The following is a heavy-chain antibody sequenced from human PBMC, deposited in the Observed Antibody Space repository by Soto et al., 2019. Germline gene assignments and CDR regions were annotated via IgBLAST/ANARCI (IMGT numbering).Heavy chain of an antibody. Sequence: EVQLVESGGGLVQPGGSLRLSCAASGFTFGSYWMHWVRQAPGKGLVWVSRINSDGSSTSYADSVKGRFTISRDNAKNTLYLQMNSLRAEDTAVYYCAREDGNIDAFDIWGQGTMVTVSS. D-gene: IGHD2-15*01. CDR3: AREDGNIDAFDI. CDR2: INSDGSST. J-gene: IGHJ3*02. V-gene: IGHV3-74*01. CDR1: GFTFGSYW.